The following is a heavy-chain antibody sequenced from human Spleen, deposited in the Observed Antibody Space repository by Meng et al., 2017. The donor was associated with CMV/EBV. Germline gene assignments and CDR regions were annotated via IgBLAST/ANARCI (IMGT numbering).Heavy chain of an antibody. V-gene: IGHV3-21*01. J-gene: IGHJ4*02. Sequence: GESLKISCAASGFTFSSYSMNWIRQAPGKGLEWVSSISSSSSYIYYADSVKGRFTISRDNAKNSLYLQMNSLRAEDTAVYYCARDNWNSNQHYFDYWGQGTLVTVSS. CDR3: ARDNWNSNQHYFDY. CDR1: GFTFSSYS. D-gene: IGHD1-7*01. CDR2: ISSSSSYI.